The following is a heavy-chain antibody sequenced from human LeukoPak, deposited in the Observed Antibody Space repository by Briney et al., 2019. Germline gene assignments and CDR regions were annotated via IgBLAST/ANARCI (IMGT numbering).Heavy chain of an antibody. J-gene: IGHJ3*02. V-gene: IGHV1-69*04. CDR1: RGTFSSYA. D-gene: IGHD2-21*02. CDR2: IIPILGIA. CDR3: ARDVTAGSDAFDI. Sequence: SVKVSCKASRGTFSSYAISWVRQAPEQGLEWMGRIIPILGIANYAQKFQGRVTITADKSTSTAYMELSSLRSEDTAVYYCARDVTAGSDAFDIWGQGTMVTVSS.